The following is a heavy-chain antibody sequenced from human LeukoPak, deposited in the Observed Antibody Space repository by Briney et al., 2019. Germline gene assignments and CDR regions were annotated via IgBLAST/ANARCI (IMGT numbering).Heavy chain of an antibody. CDR2: TNHSGST. D-gene: IGHD3-10*01. J-gene: IGHJ5*02. CDR1: GGSFSGYY. V-gene: IGHV4-34*01. Sequence: SETLSLTCAVYGGSFSGYYWSWIRQPPGKGLEWIGETNHSGSTNYNPSLKSRVTISVDTSKNQFPLKLSSVTAADTAVYYCATTGMVRGVKTNWFDPWGQGTLVTVSS. CDR3: ATTGMVRGVKTNWFDP.